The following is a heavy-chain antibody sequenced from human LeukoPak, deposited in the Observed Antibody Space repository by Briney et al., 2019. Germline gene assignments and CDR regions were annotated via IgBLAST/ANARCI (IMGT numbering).Heavy chain of an antibody. CDR2: IYYSGST. CDR3: ARVSRGSGTYSLDY. Sequence: SETLSLTCTVSGGSISSYYWSWIRQPPGKGLEWIGYIYYSGSTNYNPSLKSRVTISVDTSKKQFSLKLNSVTAADTAVYYCARVSRGSGTYSLDYWGQGTQVTVSS. D-gene: IGHD1-26*01. J-gene: IGHJ4*02. CDR1: GGSISSYY. V-gene: IGHV4-59*01.